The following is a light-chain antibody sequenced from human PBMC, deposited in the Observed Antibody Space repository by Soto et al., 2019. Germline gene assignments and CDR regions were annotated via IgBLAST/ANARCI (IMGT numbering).Light chain of an antibody. CDR3: QLRSNWPPTWT. Sequence: EIVLTQSPGTLSLSPGERATLSCRASQGVSSSYLAWYQHKPGQAPRLLIYDASSRATGIPARFSGSGSGTDFTLTISSLEPEDLAVYFCQLRSNWPPTWTFGQGTKVEVK. J-gene: IGKJ1*01. CDR1: QGVSSSY. V-gene: IGKV3D-20*02. CDR2: DAS.